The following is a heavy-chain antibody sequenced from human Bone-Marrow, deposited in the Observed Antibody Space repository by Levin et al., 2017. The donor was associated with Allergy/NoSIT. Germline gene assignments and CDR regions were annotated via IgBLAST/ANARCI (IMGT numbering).Heavy chain of an antibody. D-gene: IGHD2-21*02. V-gene: IGHV3-7*04. CDR1: GFTYSTYW. CDR2: IKQDGSVK. J-gene: IGHJ4*02. Sequence: GGSLRLSCVASGFTYSTYWMSWVRQAPGKGLEWVATIKQDGSVKYYVDSVKGRFTISRDNAKNSLFLEMNSLRVEDTAVYYCARSPVVVTAATPLFDSWGQGTQVTVSS. CDR3: ARSPVVVTAATPLFDS.